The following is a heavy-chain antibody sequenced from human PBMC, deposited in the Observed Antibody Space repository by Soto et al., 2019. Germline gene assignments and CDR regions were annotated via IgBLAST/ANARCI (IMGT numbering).Heavy chain of an antibody. CDR1: GFSVGGNY. D-gene: IGHD2-21*01. J-gene: IGHJ4*02. Sequence: EERLVQSGGGLVQPGGSLRLSCAASGFSVGGNYMSWVRQAPGKGLELVSLIYSGGNPFYADSMKGRFTLSRDNSNNMLYLQMDSLTAEDTAVYYCARGPNSDCWGQGTLDIVSS. CDR3: ARGPNSDC. CDR2: IYSGGNP. V-gene: IGHV3-53*01.